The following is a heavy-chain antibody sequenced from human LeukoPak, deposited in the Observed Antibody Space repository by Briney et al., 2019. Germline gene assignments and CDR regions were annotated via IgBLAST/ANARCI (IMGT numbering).Heavy chain of an antibody. V-gene: IGHV1-69*13. CDR3: ARDSSEGSGATMFNYFYMDV. J-gene: IGHJ6*03. Sequence: GASVKVSCEASGGTFSIYGISWVRQAPGQGLEWMGGIIPIFGTANYAQKFQGRVTITADESTTTAYMELSSLRSEDTAVYYCARDSSEGSGATMFNYFYMDVWGKGTTVTISS. D-gene: IGHD5-24*01. CDR2: IIPIFGTA. CDR1: GGTFSIYG.